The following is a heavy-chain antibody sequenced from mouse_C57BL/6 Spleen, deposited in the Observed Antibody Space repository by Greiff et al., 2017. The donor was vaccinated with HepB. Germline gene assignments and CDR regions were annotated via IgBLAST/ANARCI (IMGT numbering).Heavy chain of an antibody. CDR2: INPYNGGT. Sequence: VQLQQSGPVLVKPGASVKMSCKASGYTFTDYYMNWVKQSHGKSLEWIGVINPYNGGTSYNQKFKGKATLTVDKSSSTAYMELNSLTSEDSAVYYCARYKSDAMDYWGQGTSVTVSS. J-gene: IGHJ4*01. CDR3: ARYKSDAMDY. V-gene: IGHV1-19*01. CDR1: GYTFTDYY. D-gene: IGHD1-3*01.